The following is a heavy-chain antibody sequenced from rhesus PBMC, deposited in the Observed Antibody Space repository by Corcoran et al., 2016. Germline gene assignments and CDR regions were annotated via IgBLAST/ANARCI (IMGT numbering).Heavy chain of an antibody. CDR1: GASCSGGDG. Sequence: QVQLQESGPGLLTPSEPLSITCAVSGASCSGGDGWGCIRQLPGKGLEWIGSIYSSRGNTYYNPSLKSPVTISTDTSKNQLSLKLSSVTAADTAVYYCARIGTGVIICDYWGQGVLVTVSS. CDR3: ARIGTGVIICDY. CDR2: IYSSRGNT. V-gene: IGHV4-76*01. J-gene: IGHJ4*01. D-gene: IGHD3-34*01.